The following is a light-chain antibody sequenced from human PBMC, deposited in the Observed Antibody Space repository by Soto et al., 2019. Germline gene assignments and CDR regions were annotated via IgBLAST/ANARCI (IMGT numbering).Light chain of an antibody. V-gene: IGKV3-15*01. Sequence: ENVLTQSPGTLSLSPGERVTLSCRASQSVSSNYLAWYQQKPGQAPRLLISGASTRASGVPSRFSGSGSGTEFTLTISGLQSEDFAIYYCQQYNNWPRTFGQGTNLEI. J-gene: IGKJ2*01. CDR3: QQYNNWPRT. CDR1: QSVSSN. CDR2: GAS.